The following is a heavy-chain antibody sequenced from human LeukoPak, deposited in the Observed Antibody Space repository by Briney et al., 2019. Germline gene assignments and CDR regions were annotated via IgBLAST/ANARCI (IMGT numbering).Heavy chain of an antibody. J-gene: IGHJ5*02. CDR2: ISGSGGAT. V-gene: IGHV3-23*01. CDR1: GFTSSSHA. CDR3: VKDVEAGLLES. D-gene: IGHD1-1*01. Sequence: GGSLRLSCAASGFTSSSHALSWVRQAPGKGLEWVSAISGSGGATYYADSVKGRFTISRDNFKNTLYLQMSSLSADDTAIYHCVKDVEAGLLESWGQGTLVTVSS.